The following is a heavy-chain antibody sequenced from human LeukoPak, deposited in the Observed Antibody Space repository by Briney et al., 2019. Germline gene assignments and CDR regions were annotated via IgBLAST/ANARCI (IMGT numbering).Heavy chain of an antibody. J-gene: IGHJ2*01. V-gene: IGHV3-9*03. CDR1: GFTFDDYA. CDR3: AKTSTSYCTGDCLPGYFDL. Sequence: GGSLRLSCAVSGFTFDDYAMHWVRQAPGKGLEWVSGITWNRGNIRYAASVKGRFTISRDTAKNSLYLQMNSLRAEDMALYYCAKTSTSYCTGDCLPGYFDLWGRGTLVTVSS. CDR2: ITWNRGNI. D-gene: IGHD2-21*02.